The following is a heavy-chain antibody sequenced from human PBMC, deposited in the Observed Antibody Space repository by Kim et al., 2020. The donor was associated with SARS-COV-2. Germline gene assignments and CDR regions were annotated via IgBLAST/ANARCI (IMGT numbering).Heavy chain of an antibody. D-gene: IGHD3-10*01. J-gene: IGHJ4*02. Sequence: GGSLRLSCAASGFTFSSYAMHWVRQAPGKGLERVAVISYDGSNKYYADSVKGRFTISRDNSKNTLYLQMNSLRAEDTAVYYCATTQHYGSGNDYWGQGT. V-gene: IGHV3-30-3*01. CDR1: GFTFSSYA. CDR2: ISYDGSNK. CDR3: ATTQHYGSGNDY.